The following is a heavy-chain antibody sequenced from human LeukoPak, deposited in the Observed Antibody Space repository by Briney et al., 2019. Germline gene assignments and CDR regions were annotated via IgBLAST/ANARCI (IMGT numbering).Heavy chain of an antibody. CDR1: GFTFKNAW. CDR2: IKSKAHGGTA. CDR3: ARHKDWTFDY. J-gene: IGHJ4*02. Sequence: GGSLRLSCAASGFTFKNAWMSWVRQAPGKGLEWVGRIKSKAHGGTADYAAPVKDRFTISRDDSKNTLYLRMNSLRAEDTAVYYCARHKDWTFDYWGQGTLVTVSS. D-gene: IGHD3/OR15-3a*01. V-gene: IGHV3-15*01.